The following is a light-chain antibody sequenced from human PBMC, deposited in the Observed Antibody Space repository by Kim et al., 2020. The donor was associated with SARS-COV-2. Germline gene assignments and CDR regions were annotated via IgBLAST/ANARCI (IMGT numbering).Light chain of an antibody. J-gene: IGKJ5*01. V-gene: IGKV3-15*01. CDR1: QCRSSH. CDR3: QQYNNWPPIT. Sequence: SPVERAALSCRASQCRSSHLAWYQQKPGQAPRLLIYGASTRATGIPARFSGSGSGTEFTRTISSLQSEDFAVYYCQQYNNWPPITFGQGTRLEIK. CDR2: GAS.